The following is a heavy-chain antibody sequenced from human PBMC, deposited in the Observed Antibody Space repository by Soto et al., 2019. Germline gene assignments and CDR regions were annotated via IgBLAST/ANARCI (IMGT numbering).Heavy chain of an antibody. D-gene: IGHD1-26*01. CDR2: IIPIFGTA. CDR3: ARLGVGASPPVYGMDV. J-gene: IGHJ6*02. Sequence: ASVKVSCKASGCTFSSYAIRWVRQAPGQGLEWMGGIIPIFGTANYAQKFQGRVTITADESTSTAYMELSSLRSEDTAVYYCARLGVGASPPVYGMDVWGQGTTVTVSS. V-gene: IGHV1-69*13. CDR1: GCTFSSYA.